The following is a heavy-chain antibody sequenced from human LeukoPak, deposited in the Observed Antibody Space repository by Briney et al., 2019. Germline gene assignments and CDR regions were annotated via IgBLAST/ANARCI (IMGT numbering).Heavy chain of an antibody. V-gene: IGHV4-4*07. J-gene: IGHJ5*02. CDR1: GGSISSYY. CDR2: IYTSGST. CDR3: AIFSINNWFDP. Sequence: SETLSLTCTVSGGSISSYYWSWIRQPAGKGLEWIGRIYTSGSTNYNPFLKSRVTISVDTSKNQFSLKLSSVTAADTVVYYCAIFSINNWFDPWGQGTLVTVSS.